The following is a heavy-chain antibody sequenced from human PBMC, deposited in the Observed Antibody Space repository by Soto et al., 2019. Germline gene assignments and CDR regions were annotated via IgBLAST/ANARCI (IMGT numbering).Heavy chain of an antibody. CDR2: IWFDGNNK. V-gene: IGHV3-33*01. Sequence: GGSLRLSCAASGFIFSNYGMHWVRQAPGKGLEWVAVIWFDGNNKYYADSVKGRFTISRDNSKNTLYLQMNGLRAEDTAVYYCARYLYGDYSLSSYYFDYWGQGTLVTVSS. D-gene: IGHD4-17*01. J-gene: IGHJ4*02. CDR1: GFIFSNYG. CDR3: ARYLYGDYSLSSYYFDY.